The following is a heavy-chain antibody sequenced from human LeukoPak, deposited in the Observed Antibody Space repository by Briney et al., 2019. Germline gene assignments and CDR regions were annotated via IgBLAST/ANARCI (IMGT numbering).Heavy chain of an antibody. CDR2: ISSSSSSI. CDR3: ARGYGSGAAFDI. Sequence: GGSLRLFCAASGFTFSSYRMNWVRQAPGKGLEWVSYISSSSSSIYYAVSVKGRFTISRDNAKNALYLQMNSLRAEDTAVYYCARGYGSGAAFDIWGQGTMVTVSS. CDR1: GFTFSSYR. V-gene: IGHV3-48*01. J-gene: IGHJ3*02. D-gene: IGHD3-10*01.